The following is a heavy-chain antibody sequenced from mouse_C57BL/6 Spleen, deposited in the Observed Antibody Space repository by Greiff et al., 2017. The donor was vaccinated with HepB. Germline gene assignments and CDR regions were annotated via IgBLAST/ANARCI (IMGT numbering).Heavy chain of an antibody. CDR1: GYTFTSYW. D-gene: IGHD1-1*01. CDR3: ARREGLAEAWFAY. CDR2: IYPGSGST. V-gene: IGHV1-55*01. Sequence: QVQLKQPGAELVKPGASVKMSCKASGYTFTSYWITWVKQRPGQGLEWIGDIYPGSGSTNYNEKFKSKATLTVDTSSSTAYMQLSSLTSEDSAVYYCARREGLAEAWFAYWGQGTLVTVSA. J-gene: IGHJ3*01.